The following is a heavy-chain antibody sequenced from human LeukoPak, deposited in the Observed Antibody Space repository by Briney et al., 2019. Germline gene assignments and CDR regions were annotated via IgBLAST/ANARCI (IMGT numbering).Heavy chain of an antibody. V-gene: IGHV4-30-2*01. CDR1: GGSISSGGYY. Sequence: SETLSLTCTVSGGSISSGGYYWSWIRQPPGKGLEWIGYIYHSGSTYYNPSLKSRVTISVDRSKNQFSLKLSSVTAADTAVYYCARGPNWGSAGAFDIWGQGTMVTVSS. CDR3: ARGPNWGSAGAFDI. CDR2: IYHSGST. J-gene: IGHJ3*02. D-gene: IGHD7-27*01.